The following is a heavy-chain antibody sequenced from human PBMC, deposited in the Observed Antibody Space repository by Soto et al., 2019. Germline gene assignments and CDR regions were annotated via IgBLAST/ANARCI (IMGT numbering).Heavy chain of an antibody. V-gene: IGHV1-69*02. CDR2: IIPILGIA. D-gene: IGHD4-17*01. Sequence: QVQLVQSGAEVKKPGSSVKVSCKASGGTFSSYTISWVRQAPGQGLEWMGRIIPILGIANYAQKFQGRVTITADKSTSTAYMELSSLRSDDTAVYYCAKGDGDYRYDYWGQGTLVTVSS. CDR1: GGTFSSYT. CDR3: AKGDGDYRYDY. J-gene: IGHJ4*02.